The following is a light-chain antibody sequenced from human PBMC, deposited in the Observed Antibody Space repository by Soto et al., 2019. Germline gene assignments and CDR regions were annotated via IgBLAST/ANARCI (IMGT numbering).Light chain of an antibody. J-gene: IGKJ4*01. V-gene: IGKV3D-15*01. Sequence: EIVMTQSPATLSVSPGERATLSCRASQSFSSNLAWYQQKPGQAPSLLIYDISARATGIPTRFSGSGSGTEFTLTISSLQSEDFEVYYCQQYNDWPLTFGAGTQVDIX. CDR1: QSFSSN. CDR3: QQYNDWPLT. CDR2: DIS.